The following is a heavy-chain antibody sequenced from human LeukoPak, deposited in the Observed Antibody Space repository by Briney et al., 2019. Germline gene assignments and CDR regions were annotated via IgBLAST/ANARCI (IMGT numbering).Heavy chain of an antibody. CDR2: ISSSGLYI. CDR1: GFTSSTYT. D-gene: IGHD5-24*01. Sequence: GGSLRLSCEVSGFTSSTYTMNWVRQAPGKGLEWVFSISSSGLYIYYADSVKGRFTISRDNAKNSLYLQMSSLRAEDTAVYYCAREERDGYNYYWYFDLWGRGTLVTVSS. V-gene: IGHV3-21*01. CDR3: AREERDGYNYYWYFDL. J-gene: IGHJ2*01.